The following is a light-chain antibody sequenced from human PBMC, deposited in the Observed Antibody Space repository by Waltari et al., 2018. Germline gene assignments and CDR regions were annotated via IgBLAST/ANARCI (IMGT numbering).Light chain of an antibody. CDR2: KDT. Sequence: SYEPTQPPSVSVSPGQTARITCSGDALPKQFAYWYQQKPGQAPVLVMYKDTERPSGIPERFSGSSSGTTVTLTISGAQAEDEADYHCQSADSSGTYDVFGTGTKVTVL. V-gene: IGLV3-25*03. J-gene: IGLJ1*01. CDR1: ALPKQF. CDR3: QSADSSGTYDV.